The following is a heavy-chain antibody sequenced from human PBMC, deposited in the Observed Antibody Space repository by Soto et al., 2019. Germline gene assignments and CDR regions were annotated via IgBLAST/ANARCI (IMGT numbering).Heavy chain of an antibody. Sequence: SETLSLTCAVSGGSISSGGYSWSWIRQPPGKGLEWIGYIYHSGTTSFFPSYNPSLRSRVTISEDTSKNQFSLKLLSVTTADTAVYFCAAGEASSRNLAPYYLDFWGQGTLVTVSS. J-gene: IGHJ4*02. V-gene: IGHV4-30-2*02. CDR2: IYHSGTTSFFP. CDR3: AAGEASSRNLAPYYLDF. D-gene: IGHD6-13*01. CDR1: GGSISSGGYS.